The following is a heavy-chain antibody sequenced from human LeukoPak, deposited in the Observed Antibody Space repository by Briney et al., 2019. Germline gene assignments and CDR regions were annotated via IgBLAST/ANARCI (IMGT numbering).Heavy chain of an antibody. J-gene: IGHJ6*02. CDR1: GGTFSSYA. Sequence: SVKVSCKASGGTFSSYAISWVRQAPGQGLEWMGGIIPIFGTANYAQKFQGRVTITADESTSTAYMELSSLRSEDTAVYYCAMAVAMPYRFYYYGMDVWGQGTTVTVSS. D-gene: IGHD2-2*01. V-gene: IGHV1-69*13. CDR3: AMAVAMPYRFYYYGMDV. CDR2: IIPIFGTA.